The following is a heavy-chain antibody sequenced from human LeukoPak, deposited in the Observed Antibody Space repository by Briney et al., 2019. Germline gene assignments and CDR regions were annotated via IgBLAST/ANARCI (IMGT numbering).Heavy chain of an antibody. Sequence: ASVKVSCKASGYTFTGYYMHWVRQAPGQGLGWMGRINPNSGGTNYAQKFQGRVTMTRDTSISTAYMELSRLRSDDTAVYYCAREGYCSGGSCYQHWGQGTLVTVSS. V-gene: IGHV1-2*06. CDR1: GYTFTGYY. D-gene: IGHD2-15*01. CDR3: AREGYCSGGSCYQH. J-gene: IGHJ4*02. CDR2: INPNSGGT.